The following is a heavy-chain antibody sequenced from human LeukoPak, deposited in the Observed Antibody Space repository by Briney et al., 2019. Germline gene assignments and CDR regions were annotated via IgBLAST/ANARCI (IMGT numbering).Heavy chain of an antibody. CDR2: INPNSGGT. Sequence: LEWMGWINPNSGGTNYAQKFQGRVTMTRDTSISTAYMELSRLRSDDTAVYYCAKAMGRQDYWGQGTLVTVSS. V-gene: IGHV1-2*02. D-gene: IGHD5-18*01. J-gene: IGHJ4*02. CDR3: AKAMGRQDY.